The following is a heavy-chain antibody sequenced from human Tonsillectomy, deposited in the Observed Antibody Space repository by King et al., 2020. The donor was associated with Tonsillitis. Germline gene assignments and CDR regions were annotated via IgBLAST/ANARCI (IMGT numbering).Heavy chain of an antibody. D-gene: IGHD2-2*01. J-gene: IGHJ6*03. CDR2: INHSENT. Sequence: VQLPQWGAGLLKPSETLSLTCAVYGGSFSGYYWSWIRQPPGKGLEWIGEINHSENTNYNPSLKSRVTISVDTSKNQFSLKLTSVTAADPALYYCARPYCSSTSCYPYYXXYMXVWXEGTSVAVSS. CDR1: GGSFSGYY. V-gene: IGHV4-34*01. CDR3: ARPYCSSTSCYPYYXXYMXV.